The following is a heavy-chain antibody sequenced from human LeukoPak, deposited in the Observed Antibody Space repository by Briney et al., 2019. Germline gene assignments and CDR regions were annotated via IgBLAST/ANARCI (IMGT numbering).Heavy chain of an antibody. CDR2: ISGSGGST. CDR3: AKSRGYYYDSSGPLLDY. J-gene: IGHJ4*02. D-gene: IGHD3-22*01. Sequence: GGSLRLSCAASGFTFSSYAMSWVRQAPGKGLEWVSAISGSGGSTYYADSVKGRFTISRDNSKNALYLQMNSLRAEDTAVYYCAKSRGYYYDSSGPLLDYWGQGTLVTVSS. V-gene: IGHV3-23*01. CDR1: GFTFSSYA.